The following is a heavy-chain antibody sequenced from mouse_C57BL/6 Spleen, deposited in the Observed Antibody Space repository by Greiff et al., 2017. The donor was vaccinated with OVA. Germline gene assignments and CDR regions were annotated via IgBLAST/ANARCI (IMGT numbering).Heavy chain of an antibody. CDR2: IDPSDSET. Sequence: QVQLQQPGAELVRPGSSVKLSCKASGYTFTSYWMHWVKQRPIQGLEWIGNIDPSDSETHYNQKFKDKATLTVDKSSSTAYMQLSSLTSEDSAVYYCARKGYYGNYVDYAMDYWGQGTSVTVSS. J-gene: IGHJ4*01. V-gene: IGHV1-52*01. CDR3: ARKGYYGNYVDYAMDY. CDR1: GYTFTSYW. D-gene: IGHD2-1*01.